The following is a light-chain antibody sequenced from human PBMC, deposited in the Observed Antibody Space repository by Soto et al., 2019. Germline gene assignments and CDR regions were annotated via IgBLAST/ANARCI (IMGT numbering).Light chain of an antibody. CDR2: EAA. Sequence: DITMTQSPSTLSASVGDRVTITCRASQYIHNYLAWYQQKPGEAPKLLIYEAANLESGVPSRFSGSGTGTEFTLTISSLQPDDFAIYYCQQSNNYPWTFGQGTRVEI. J-gene: IGKJ1*01. CDR1: QYIHNY. CDR3: QQSNNYPWT. V-gene: IGKV1-5*03.